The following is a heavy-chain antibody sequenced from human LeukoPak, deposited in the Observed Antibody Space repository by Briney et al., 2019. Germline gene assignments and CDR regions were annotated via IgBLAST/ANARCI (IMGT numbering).Heavy chain of an antibody. J-gene: IGHJ6*02. CDR3: TIEPLRGYYYGMDV. CDR1: GFTFSNAW. Sequence: GGSLRLSCAASGFTFSNAWMSWVRQAPGKGLEWVGRIKSKTDGGTTDYAAPVKGRFTISRDDSKNTLYLQMDSLKTEDTAVYYCTIEPLRGYYYGMDVWGQGTTVTVSS. CDR2: IKSKTDGGTT. D-gene: IGHD4-17*01. V-gene: IGHV3-15*01.